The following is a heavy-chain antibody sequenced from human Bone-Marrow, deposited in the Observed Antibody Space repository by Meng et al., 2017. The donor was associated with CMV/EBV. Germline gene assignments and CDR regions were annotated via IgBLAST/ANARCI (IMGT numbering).Heavy chain of an antibody. D-gene: IGHD1-26*01. CDR2: IYYSGST. CDR3: ARGWAWVNY. V-gene: IGHV4-39*07. J-gene: IGHJ4*02. CDR1: GGSISSYY. Sequence: GSLRLSCTVSGGSISSYYWGWIRQPPGKGLEWIGSIYYSGSTYYNPSLKSRVTISVDTSKNQFSLKLSSVTAADTAVYYCARGWAWVNYWGQGTLVTVSS.